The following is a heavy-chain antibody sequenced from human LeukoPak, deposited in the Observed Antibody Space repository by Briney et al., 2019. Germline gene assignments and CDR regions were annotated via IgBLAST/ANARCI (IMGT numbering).Heavy chain of an antibody. CDR1: GFTFSDYY. CDR2: ISSSGSTI. D-gene: IGHD2-8*01. CDR3: ARAGPRYCTNGVCYTYYGMDV. V-gene: IGHV3-11*01. J-gene: IGHJ6*02. Sequence: GGALRLSCAASGFTFSDYYMSWIGQAPGKGVEGVSYISSSGSTIYYADSVKGRFTISRDNAKNSLYLQMNSLRAEDTAVYYCARAGPRYCTNGVCYTYYGMDVWGQGTTVTVSS.